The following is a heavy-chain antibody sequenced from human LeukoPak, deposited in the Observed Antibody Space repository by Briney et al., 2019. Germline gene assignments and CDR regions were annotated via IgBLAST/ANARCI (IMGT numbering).Heavy chain of an antibody. J-gene: IGHJ4*02. V-gene: IGHV4-39*07. CDR3: AKEGDDSCYDY. Sequence: SETLSLTCTVSGGSISSSSYLWGWIPQPPGKGLERIGSIYYSGSTYYNPSLKSPVTISIDPSKDQLSLKLSSVTAADTAVYYCAKEGDDSCYDYWGQGTLVTVSS. D-gene: IGHD2-15*01. CDR2: IYYSGST. CDR1: GGSISSSSYL.